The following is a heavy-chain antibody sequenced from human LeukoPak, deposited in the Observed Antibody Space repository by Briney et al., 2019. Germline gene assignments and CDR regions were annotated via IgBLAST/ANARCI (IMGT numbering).Heavy chain of an antibody. J-gene: IGHJ4*02. CDR3: ARFWGRGFPFDY. Sequence: SETLSLTCTVSGGSISSPNYYWSWIRQHPGKGLEWIGYIYYRGSTYYNPSLKSRVTISVDTSENQFSLKLSSVTAADTAVYYCARFWGRGFPFDYWGQGTLVTVSS. CDR1: GGSISSPNYY. CDR2: IYYRGST. D-gene: IGHD3-10*01. V-gene: IGHV4-31*03.